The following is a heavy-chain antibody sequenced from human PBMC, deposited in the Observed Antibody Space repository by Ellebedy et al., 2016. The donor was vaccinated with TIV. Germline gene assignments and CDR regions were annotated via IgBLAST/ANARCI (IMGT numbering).Heavy chain of an antibody. Sequence: SVKVSCKASGVTFSSYGISWVRQAPGQGLEWMGGITAIFGTANYAQKFQGRVAITADESTSTAYMELSSLGSEDTAVYYCAGSRSYIPGYYDYWGQGTRVTVSS. J-gene: IGHJ4*02. V-gene: IGHV1-69*13. CDR3: AGSRSYIPGYYDY. CDR2: ITAIFGTA. CDR1: GVTFSSYG. D-gene: IGHD1-26*01.